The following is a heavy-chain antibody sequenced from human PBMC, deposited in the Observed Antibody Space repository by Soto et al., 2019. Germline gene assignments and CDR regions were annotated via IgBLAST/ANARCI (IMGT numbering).Heavy chain of an antibody. V-gene: IGHV3-33*01. CDR2: IWYDGSNK. CDR3: ARDHVPPKGGVVVAATPFDY. D-gene: IGHD2-15*01. Sequence: QVQLVESGGGVVQPGRSLRLSCAASGFTFSSYGMHWVRQAPGKGLEWVAVIWYDGSNKYYADSVKGRFTISRDNSKNTLYLRMNRLRAEDTAVYYCARDHVPPKGGVVVAATPFDYWGQGTLVTVSS. CDR1: GFTFSSYG. J-gene: IGHJ4*02.